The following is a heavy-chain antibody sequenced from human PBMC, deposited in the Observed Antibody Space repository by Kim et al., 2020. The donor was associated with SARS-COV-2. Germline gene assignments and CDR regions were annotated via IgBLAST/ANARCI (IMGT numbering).Heavy chain of an antibody. J-gene: IGHJ4*02. CDR2: DGST. Sequence: DGSTSYAQKFQGRVTVTRDTSTSTVYMELSSLRSGDTAVYYCATGAAATGNWGQGTQVTVSS. D-gene: IGHD6-13*01. V-gene: IGHV1-46*01. CDR3: ATGAAATGN.